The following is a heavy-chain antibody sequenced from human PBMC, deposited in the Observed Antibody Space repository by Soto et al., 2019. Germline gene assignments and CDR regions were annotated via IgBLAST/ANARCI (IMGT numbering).Heavy chain of an antibody. V-gene: IGHV1-69*01. CDR2: IIPIFGTA. D-gene: IGHD4-4*01. CDR3: ARARDTVTSTWPFDY. Sequence: QVQLVQSGAEGKKPGSSVKVSCKASGGTFSSYAISWVRQAPGQGIEWMGGIIPIFGTANYAQKFQGRVTITADESTRTAYMELSSLRSQDTAVYYCARARDTVTSTWPFDYWGQGTLVTVSS. J-gene: IGHJ4*02. CDR1: GGTFSSYA.